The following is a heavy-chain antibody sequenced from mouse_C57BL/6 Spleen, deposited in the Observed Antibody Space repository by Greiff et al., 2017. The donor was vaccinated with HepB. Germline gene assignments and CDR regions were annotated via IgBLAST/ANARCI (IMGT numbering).Heavy chain of an antibody. Sequence: EVQLVESEGGLVQPGSSMKLSCTASGFTFSDYYMAWVRQVPEKGLEWVANINYDGSSTYYLDSLKSRFIISRDNAKNILYLQMSSLKSEDTATYYCARLYDYSYYFDYWGQGTTLTVSS. J-gene: IGHJ2*01. CDR2: INYDGSST. D-gene: IGHD2-4*01. CDR3: ARLYDYSYYFDY. CDR1: GFTFSDYY. V-gene: IGHV5-16*01.